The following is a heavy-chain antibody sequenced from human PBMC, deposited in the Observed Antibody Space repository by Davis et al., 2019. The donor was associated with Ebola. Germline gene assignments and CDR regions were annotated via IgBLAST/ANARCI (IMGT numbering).Heavy chain of an antibody. CDR3: VPGTWI. CDR2: IDEDGSER. Sequence: GGSLRLSCSASGFTFRNYYMTWVRQPPGKGLEWVANIDEDGSERYYVDSLKGRFTISRDNAKNSLYLQMNTLRVEDTAIYYCVPGTWIRGQGTLVTVSS. CDR1: GFTFRNYY. J-gene: IGHJ4*02. D-gene: IGHD5-18*01. V-gene: IGHV3-7*01.